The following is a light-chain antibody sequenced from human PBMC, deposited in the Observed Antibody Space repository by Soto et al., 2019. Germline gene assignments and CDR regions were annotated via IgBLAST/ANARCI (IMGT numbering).Light chain of an antibody. CDR3: CSYVGATTYV. V-gene: IGLV2-14*01. CDR1: SRDVGGYNY. J-gene: IGLJ1*01. CDR2: EVS. Sequence: QSVLTQPASVSGSPGQSITISCTGTSRDVGGYNYVSWHQQHPGKAPKVIITEVSNRPSGVSNRFSGSKSGNTASLTISGLQAEDEADYYCCSYVGATTYVFGTGTKLTVL.